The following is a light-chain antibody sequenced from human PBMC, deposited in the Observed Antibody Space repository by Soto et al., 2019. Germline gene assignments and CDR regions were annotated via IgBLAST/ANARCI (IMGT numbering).Light chain of an antibody. V-gene: IGKV1-39*01. CDR3: QQSYSPHT. CDR1: QSISTY. Sequence: DIQMTQSPSSLSASVGDRVTVTCRASQSISTYLNWYQQKPGKAPKLLIFAASTLQSGVTSRFSGSGSGTDFTLTISSLQPEDFATYYCQQSYSPHTFGQGTRLEIK. CDR2: AAS. J-gene: IGKJ2*01.